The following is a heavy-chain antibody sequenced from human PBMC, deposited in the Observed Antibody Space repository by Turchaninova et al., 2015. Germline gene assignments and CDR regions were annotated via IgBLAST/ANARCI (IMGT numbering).Heavy chain of an antibody. Sequence: EVQLVESGGGLVKPGGSLRLSCAASEFIFSSYSMNWVRQAPGKGVEWVSSITSSSSYIYYADSVKGRFTISRDNAKNSLYLQMNSLRAEDTAVYYCARDTETGTRTFDYWGQGALVTVSS. D-gene: IGHD4-17*01. CDR3: ARDTETGTRTFDY. CDR2: ITSSSSYI. J-gene: IGHJ4*02. V-gene: IGHV3-21*06. CDR1: EFIFSSYS.